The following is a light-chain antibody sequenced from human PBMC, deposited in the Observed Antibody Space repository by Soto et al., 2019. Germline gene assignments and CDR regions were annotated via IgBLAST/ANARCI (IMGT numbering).Light chain of an antibody. CDR1: QSVTTY. CDR2: DAS. V-gene: IGKV3-11*01. J-gene: IGKJ2*01. CDR3: QQRSNWPLT. Sequence: EIVLTQSPATLSLSPGERATLSCRASQSVTTYLIWYQQKPGQAPRLLISDASNRATGIPARFSGSGSGTDFTLTISSLEPEDVAVYYCQQRSNWPLTLGQGTKLEIK.